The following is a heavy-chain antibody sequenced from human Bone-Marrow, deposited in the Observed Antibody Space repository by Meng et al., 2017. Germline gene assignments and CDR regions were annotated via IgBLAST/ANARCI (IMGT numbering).Heavy chain of an antibody. V-gene: IGHV3-11*01. CDR2: ISSSGDTM. Sequence: QVHLVESGGGWVKPGGSLRLSCAASGFTFRDNGMSWIRQAPGKGLDWVSYISSSGDTMHYADSVKGRFTISRDNAKNSLYLQMNSLRAEDTAVYYCARNHADFWGQGSLVTVSS. D-gene: IGHD1-14*01. J-gene: IGHJ4*02. CDR1: GFTFRDNG. CDR3: ARNHADF.